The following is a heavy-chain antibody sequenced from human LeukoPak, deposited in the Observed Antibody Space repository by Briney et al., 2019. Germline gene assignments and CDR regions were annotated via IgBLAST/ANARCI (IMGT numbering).Heavy chain of an antibody. J-gene: IGHJ4*02. CDR3: AIAVTNYYFDY. D-gene: IGHD1-1*01. CDR2: ITRGGSRT. V-gene: IGHV3-21*01. CDR1: GFTFSVSV. Sequence: GGSLRLSCAASGFTFSVSVMNWVRQAPGGGLEWVSSITRGGSRTHYADSVKGRFTISRDNAKNSLYLQMSSLRDEDTAVYYCAIAVTNYYFDYWGQGTLVTVSS.